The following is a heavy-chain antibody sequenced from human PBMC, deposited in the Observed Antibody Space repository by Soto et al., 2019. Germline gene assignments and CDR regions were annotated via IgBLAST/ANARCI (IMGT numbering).Heavy chain of an antibody. V-gene: IGHV5-51*01. CDR3: ARTPRVVAATVYSLGY. Sequence: PEESLKISCKGSGYSFTRYWIGWVRQMPGKGLEWMGIIYPGDSDTRYSPSFQGQVTISADKSISTAYLQWSSLKASDTAMYYCARTPRVVAATVYSLGYLCQGTLVTVSS. CDR1: GYSFTRYW. D-gene: IGHD2-15*01. CDR2: IYPGDSDT. J-gene: IGHJ4*02.